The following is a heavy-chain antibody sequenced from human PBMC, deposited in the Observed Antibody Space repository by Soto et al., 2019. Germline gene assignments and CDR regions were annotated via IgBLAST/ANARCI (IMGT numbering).Heavy chain of an antibody. D-gene: IGHD2-8*01. CDR2: VYYRGRS. V-gene: IGHV4-39*01. J-gene: IGHJ4*02. CDR1: GGSVINSNYY. Sequence: PSETLSLTCTVSGGSVINSNYYWVWIRQSPGKGLEWIGSVYYRGRSYSKSSVKSRVTISVDTSKNQFSLNLNSVTASDTAVYYCVSQRTSVLTQAYFDYWGPGALVTVS. CDR3: VSQRTSVLTQAYFDY.